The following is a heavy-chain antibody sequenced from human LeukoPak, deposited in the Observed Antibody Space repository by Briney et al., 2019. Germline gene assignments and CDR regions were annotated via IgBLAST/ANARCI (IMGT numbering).Heavy chain of an antibody. V-gene: IGHV1-69*04. CDR2: IIPILGIA. Sequence: SVKVSCKASGGTFSSYTISWVRQAPGQGLEWMGRIIPILGIANYAQKFQGRVTITADKSTSTAYMELSSLRSEDTAVYYCARDYQEYYYGSGSPAFDPWGQETLVTVSS. CDR1: GGTFSSYT. J-gene: IGHJ5*02. CDR3: ARDYQEYYYGSGSPAFDP. D-gene: IGHD3-10*01.